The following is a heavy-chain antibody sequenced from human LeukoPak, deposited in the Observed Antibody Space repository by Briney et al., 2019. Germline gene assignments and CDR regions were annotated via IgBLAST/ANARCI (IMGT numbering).Heavy chain of an antibody. Sequence: SVKVSCKASGYTFSGYYMHWVRQAPGQGLEWMGWINPNSGGTNYAQKFQGRVNMSRDTSTSTAYMELSRLRFDDTAVYYCASPADSSGYSDYWGQGTLVTVSS. CDR3: ASPADSSGYSDY. CDR2: INPNSGGT. CDR1: GYTFSGYY. J-gene: IGHJ4*02. V-gene: IGHV1-2*02. D-gene: IGHD3-22*01.